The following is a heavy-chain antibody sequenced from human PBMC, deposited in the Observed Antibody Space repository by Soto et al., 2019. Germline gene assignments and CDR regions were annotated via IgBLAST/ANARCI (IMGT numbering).Heavy chain of an antibody. J-gene: IGHJ4*02. Sequence: SETLSLTCTVSGGSIISSTYYWGWIRQPPGKGLEWIGRIYSSGSTRYNPSLKSRVTISVDTSNNQFSLMLSSVTAADTAVYYCAKYEVSTMFAYWAQGTVVPVSS. CDR3: AKYEVSTMFAY. CDR1: GGSIISSTYY. D-gene: IGHD3-3*01. V-gene: IGHV4-39*01. CDR2: IYSSGST.